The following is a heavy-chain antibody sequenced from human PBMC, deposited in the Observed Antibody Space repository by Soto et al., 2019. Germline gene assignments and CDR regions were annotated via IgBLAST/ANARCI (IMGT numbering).Heavy chain of an antibody. CDR2: ISAYNGNT. J-gene: IGHJ6*02. CDR3: ARDTRITMVRGVKPQYYYYYGMDV. CDR1: GGTFSSYA. Sequence: ASVKVSCKASGGTFSSYAINWVRQATGQGLEWMGWISAYNGNTNYAQKLQGRVTMTTDTSTSTAYMELRSLRSDDTAVYYCARDTRITMVRGVKPQYYYYYGMDVWGQGTTVTVSS. D-gene: IGHD3-10*01. V-gene: IGHV1-18*01.